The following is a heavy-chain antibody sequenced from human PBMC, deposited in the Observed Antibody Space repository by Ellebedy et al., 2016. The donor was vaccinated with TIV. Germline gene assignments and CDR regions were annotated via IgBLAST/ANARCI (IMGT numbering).Heavy chain of an antibody. J-gene: IGHJ4*02. Sequence: GESLKISCAASGFTFSSYAMHWVRQAPGKGLEWVAVISYDGSNKYCADSVKGRFTISRDDSKSTLYLQMNSLRAEDTAVYYCARDHYYDSWNNGPDYWGQGTLVTVSS. CDR3: ARDHYYDSWNNGPDY. CDR1: GFTFSSYA. V-gene: IGHV3-30*04. D-gene: IGHD3-22*01. CDR2: ISYDGSNK.